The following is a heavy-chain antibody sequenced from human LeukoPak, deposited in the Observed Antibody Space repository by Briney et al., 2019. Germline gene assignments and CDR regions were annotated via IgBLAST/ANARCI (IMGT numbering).Heavy chain of an antibody. CDR2: ISGNGGST. J-gene: IGHJ4*02. CDR3: AKDSLARGY. CDR1: GFTFSSYA. V-gene: IGHV3-23*01. Sequence: GGSLRLSCAASGFTFSSYAMSWVRQAPGKGLEWVSAISGNGGSTYYADSVKGRFTISRDNSKNTLYLQMNNLRADDTAVYYCAKDSLARGYWGQGTLVTVSS.